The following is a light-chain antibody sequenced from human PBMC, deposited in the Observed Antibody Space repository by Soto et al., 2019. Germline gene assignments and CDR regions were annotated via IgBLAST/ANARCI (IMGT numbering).Light chain of an antibody. CDR2: GAS. Sequence: EIVLTQSPGTLSLSPGERATLSCRASQSVSSAYLAWYQQIPGQAPRLLIYGASSRATGIPGRFSGSGSRTDFTLTISGLEPEDFAVYYCQQSGSSFYTFGQGTKLEIK. CDR1: QSVSSAY. CDR3: QQSGSSFYT. V-gene: IGKV3-20*01. J-gene: IGKJ2*01.